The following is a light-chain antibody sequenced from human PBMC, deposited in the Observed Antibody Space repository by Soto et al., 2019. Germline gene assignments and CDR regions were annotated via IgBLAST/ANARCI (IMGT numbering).Light chain of an antibody. J-gene: IGKJ3*01. V-gene: IGKV3D-20*02. Sequence: EIVMTQSPATLSVSPGERATLSCRAAQDVTNSVAWYQQKPGQPPRLLIYDASSRPPGIPDRFSGSGSGTDFTLTISRLEPEDFAVYYCQQSATFGPGTKVDIK. CDR1: QDVTNS. CDR3: QQSAT. CDR2: DAS.